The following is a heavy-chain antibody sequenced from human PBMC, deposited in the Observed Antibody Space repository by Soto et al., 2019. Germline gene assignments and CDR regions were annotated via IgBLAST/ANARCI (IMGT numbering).Heavy chain of an antibody. CDR1: GFILSDCS. Sequence: EVQLVESGGGLVQPGGSLRLSCATSGFILSDCSMNWVRQAPGKGLEWVSYISSSSSVIDYADSVKGRFTVSRDNARNSLYLQMNSLRADDTAVYYCARDLSWGSNWYYYMDVWGKGTTVNVSS. V-gene: IGHV3-48*01. D-gene: IGHD7-27*01. J-gene: IGHJ6*03. CDR3: ARDLSWGSNWYYYMDV. CDR2: ISSSSSVI.